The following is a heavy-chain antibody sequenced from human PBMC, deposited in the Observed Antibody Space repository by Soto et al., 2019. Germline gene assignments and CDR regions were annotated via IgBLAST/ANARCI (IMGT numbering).Heavy chain of an antibody. CDR3: SRDPGQQWLVTVGGFDR. Sequence: SVKVSCKASGATFSSYTISWVRQAPGQGLEWMGRIIPILGIANYAQKFQGRVTITADKSTSTAYMELSSLRSEDTAVYYCSRDPGQQWLVTVGGFDRWGQGTLVTVSS. J-gene: IGHJ5*02. V-gene: IGHV1-69*04. D-gene: IGHD6-19*01. CDR2: IIPILGIA. CDR1: GATFSSYT.